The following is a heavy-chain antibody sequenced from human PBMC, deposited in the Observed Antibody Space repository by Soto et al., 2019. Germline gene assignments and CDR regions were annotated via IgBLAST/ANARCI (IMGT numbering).Heavy chain of an antibody. CDR1: GYTFASYA. Sequence: ASVKVSCKASGYTFASYAMRWVRQAPGQRLEWMGWINAGNGNTKYSQKFQGRVTITRDTSASTAYMELSSLRSEDTAVYYCARGARRFLEWLPPRGMDVWGQGTTVTVSS. CDR3: ARGARRFLEWLPPRGMDV. V-gene: IGHV1-3*01. D-gene: IGHD3-3*01. J-gene: IGHJ6*02. CDR2: INAGNGNT.